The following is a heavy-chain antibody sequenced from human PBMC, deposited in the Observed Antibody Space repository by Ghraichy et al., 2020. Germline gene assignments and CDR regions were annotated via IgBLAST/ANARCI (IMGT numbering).Heavy chain of an antibody. CDR1: GFPFSSYS. D-gene: IGHD7-27*01. CDR2: INTNGGTT. CDR3: MKDNWGMAY. Sequence: GGSLRLSCSASGFPFSSYSMHWVRQAPGKGLEYVSAINTNGGTTYYADSVKGRFTISRDNSKNTLNLQMSNLRAEDTAVYYCMKDNWGMAYWGQGTLVTVSS. J-gene: IGHJ4*02. V-gene: IGHV3-64D*06.